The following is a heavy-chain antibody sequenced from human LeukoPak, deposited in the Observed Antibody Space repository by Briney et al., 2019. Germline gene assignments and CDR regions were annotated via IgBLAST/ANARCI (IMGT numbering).Heavy chain of an antibody. D-gene: IGHD1-26*01. J-gene: IGHJ4*02. V-gene: IGHV4-61*02. CDR2: IYTSGST. CDR3: ARDRGYYYFDC. CDR1: GGSISSGEYY. Sequence: SETLSLTCTVSGGSISSGEYYWSWIRQPPGKGLEWIGRIYTSGSTNYNPSLKSRVTMSVDTSKNQFSLKLTSVTAADTAVYYCARDRGYYYFDCWGQGTLVTVSS.